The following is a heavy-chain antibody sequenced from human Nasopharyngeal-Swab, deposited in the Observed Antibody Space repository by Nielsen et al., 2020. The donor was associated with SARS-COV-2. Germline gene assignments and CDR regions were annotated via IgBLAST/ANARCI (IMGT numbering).Heavy chain of an antibody. V-gene: IGHV3-30*03. D-gene: IGHD6-19*01. CDR2: ISYDGSNK. CDR1: GFTFSSYG. J-gene: IGHJ4*02. Sequence: GESLKISCAASGFTFSSYGMHWVRQAPGKGLEWVAVISYDGSNKYYADSVKGRFTISRDNSKNTLYLQMNSLRAEDTAVYYCATGWNFDYWGQGILVTVSS. CDR3: ATGWNFDY.